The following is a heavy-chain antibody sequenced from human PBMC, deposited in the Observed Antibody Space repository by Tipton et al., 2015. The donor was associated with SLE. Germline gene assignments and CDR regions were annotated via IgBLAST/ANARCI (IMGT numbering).Heavy chain of an antibody. Sequence: TLSLTCTVSGGSISSSNYYWGWIRQPPGKGLEWIGSIYYSGSTYYNPSLKSRVTISVDTSKNQFPLKLSSVTAADTAVYYCARHDSESPFDYWGQGTLVTVSS. CDR2: IYYSGST. CDR3: ARHDSESPFDY. J-gene: IGHJ4*02. V-gene: IGHV4-39*06. CDR1: GGSISSSNYY. D-gene: IGHD1-14*01.